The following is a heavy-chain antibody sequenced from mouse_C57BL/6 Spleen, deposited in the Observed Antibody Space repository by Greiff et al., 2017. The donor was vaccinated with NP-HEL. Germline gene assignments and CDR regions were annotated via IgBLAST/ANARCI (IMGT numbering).Heavy chain of an antibody. CDR2: ISNGGGST. CDR1: GFTFSDYY. V-gene: IGHV5-12*01. D-gene: IGHD6-1*01. J-gene: IGHJ2*01. CDR3: ARLSSPCYFDY. Sequence: EVKLMESGGGLVQPGGSLKLSCAASGFTFSDYYMYWVRQTPEKRLEWVAYISNGGGSTYYPDTVKGRFTISRDNAKNTLYLQMSRLKSEDTAMYYCARLSSPCYFDYWGQGTTLTVSS.